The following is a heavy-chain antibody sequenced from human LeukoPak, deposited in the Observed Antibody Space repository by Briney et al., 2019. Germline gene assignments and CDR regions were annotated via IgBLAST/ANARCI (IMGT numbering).Heavy chain of an antibody. J-gene: IGHJ4*02. D-gene: IGHD3-22*01. CDR1: GRSFSGYD. CDR2: INHSGST. CDR3: ASVYDSSGYYPF. V-gene: IGHV4-34*01. Sequence: SEILSLTCSVDGRSFSGYDRSWIRQPPWKGLEWMGEINHSGSTNYNPALKSRVTISVDTSKNQFSLKLSSVTAADTAVYYCASVYDSSGYYPFWGQGTLVTVSS.